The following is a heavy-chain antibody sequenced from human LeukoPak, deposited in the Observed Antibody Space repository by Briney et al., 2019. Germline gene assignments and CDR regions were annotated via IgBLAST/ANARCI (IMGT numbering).Heavy chain of an antibody. V-gene: IGHV1-69*05. CDR2: VIPIFGTA. Sequence: GASVKVSCKASGGTFSSYAISWVRQAPGQGLEWMGGVIPIFGTANYAQKFQGRVTITTDESTSTAYMELSSLRSEDTAVYYCARDLFLDSFDPWGQGTLVTVSS. CDR1: GGTFSSYA. D-gene: IGHD3/OR15-3a*01. J-gene: IGHJ5*02. CDR3: ARDLFLDSFDP.